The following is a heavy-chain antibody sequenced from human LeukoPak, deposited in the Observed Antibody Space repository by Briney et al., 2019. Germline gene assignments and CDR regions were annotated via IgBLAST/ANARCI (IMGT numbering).Heavy chain of an antibody. CDR1: GASFNSDDQY. CDR3: SRGLDSRKLGY. D-gene: IGHD3-22*01. Sequence: PSETLSLTCTVSGASFNSDDQYWNWIRHSPGKGLEWSESIHPSGMLYNNPSLESRVTMSRDTSKNQFSLNLNSVTAADTAVYFCSRGLDSRKLGYWGQGILVTVSS. CDR2: IHPSGML. V-gene: IGHV4-31*03. J-gene: IGHJ4*02.